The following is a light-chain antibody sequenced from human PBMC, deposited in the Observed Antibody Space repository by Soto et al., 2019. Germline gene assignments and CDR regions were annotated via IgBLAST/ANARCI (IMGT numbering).Light chain of an antibody. CDR2: EVS. CDR1: SSDVGGYNY. CDR3: SSYTTSSTYV. V-gene: IGLV2-14*01. J-gene: IGLJ1*01. Sequence: QSVLTQPASVSGSPGQSITISCTGTSSDVGGYNYVSWYQQHPGKAPKLMIYEVSNRPSGVSNRFSGSKSGNTASLTISGLQAEDEADYSCSSYTTSSTYVFGTGTKDPVL.